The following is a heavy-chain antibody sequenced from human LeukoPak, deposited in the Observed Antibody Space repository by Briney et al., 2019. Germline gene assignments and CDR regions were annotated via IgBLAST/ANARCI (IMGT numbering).Heavy chain of an antibody. CDR3: AKLTYYYDSSGSGRDY. CDR1: GFHFNSYA. J-gene: IGHJ4*02. Sequence: HPGGSLRLSCAASGFHFNSYAMSRVRPAPGKGLGLVSAISGSGGCTYYADPVKVRFPISRDNSKNTLYLQLNSLRAEDTAVYYCAKLTYYYDSSGSGRDYWGQGTLVTVSS. V-gene: IGHV3-23*01. CDR2: ISGSGGCT. D-gene: IGHD3-22*01.